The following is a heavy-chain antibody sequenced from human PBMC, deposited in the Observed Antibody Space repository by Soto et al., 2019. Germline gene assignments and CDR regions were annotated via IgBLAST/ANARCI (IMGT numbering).Heavy chain of an antibody. CDR3: ARDVSPGDIVLMVYAPHYFDY. J-gene: IGHJ4*02. Sequence: GGSLRLSCAASGFTFSSYSMNWVRQAPGKGLEWVSYISSSSSTIYYADSVKGRFTISRDNAKNSLYLQMNSLRDEDTAVYYCARDVSPGDIVLMVYAPHYFDYWGQGTLVTVSS. CDR1: GFTFSSYS. CDR2: ISSSSSTI. D-gene: IGHD2-8*01. V-gene: IGHV3-48*02.